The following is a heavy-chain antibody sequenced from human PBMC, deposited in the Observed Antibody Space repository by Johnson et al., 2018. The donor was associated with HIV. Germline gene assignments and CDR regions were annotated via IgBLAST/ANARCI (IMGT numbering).Heavy chain of an antibody. D-gene: IGHD6-19*01. Sequence: QVQLVESGGGVVQPGRSLRLSCAASGFTFDDYAMHWVRQAPGKGLEWVAFTRYDGSNKYYADSVKGRFTISRDNAKNLVYLQMNSLTPEDTAVYYCASLGGLGAFDIWGQGTVVTVSS. V-gene: IGHV3-30*02. CDR3: ASLGGLGAFDI. CDR1: GFTFDDYA. J-gene: IGHJ3*02. CDR2: TRYDGSNK.